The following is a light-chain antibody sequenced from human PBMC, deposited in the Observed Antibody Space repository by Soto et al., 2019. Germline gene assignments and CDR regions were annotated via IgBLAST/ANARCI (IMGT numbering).Light chain of an antibody. J-gene: IGKJ5*01. CDR3: QQSDCLPIT. CDR2: DAS. V-gene: IGKV1-33*01. Sequence: DIQMTQSPSSLSASVGDRVTITCRASQDISNYLNWYQQRTGKAPKLLIYDASNLERGVTSRFSGTPSGTHFTLAITSLQPEDVATYYWQQSDCLPITGGQGTRLEI. CDR1: QDISNY.